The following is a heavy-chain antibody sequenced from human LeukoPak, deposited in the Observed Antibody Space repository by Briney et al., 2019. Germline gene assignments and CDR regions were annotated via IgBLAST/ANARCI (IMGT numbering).Heavy chain of an antibody. D-gene: IGHD6-19*01. V-gene: IGHV4-61*02. CDR2: IYSNGWT. J-gene: IGHJ5*02. CDR1: GGSISPDLYY. CDR3: ARGSGWNSFDP. Sequence: TSETLSLTCTVSGGSISPDLYYWTWIRQPAGKGLEWIGRIYSNGWTDYNPPLKSRVSISIDTSKNHFSLKMSLATAADTALYYCARGSGWNSFDPWGQGTLVTVSS.